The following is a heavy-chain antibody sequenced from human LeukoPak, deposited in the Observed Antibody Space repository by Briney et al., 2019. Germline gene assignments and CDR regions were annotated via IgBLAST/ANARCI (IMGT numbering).Heavy chain of an antibody. Sequence: ASVKVSCKASGYTFTVHYLHWLRQAPGQGLEWMGWIKPDSGATNFAQNFQGRVTKTSDTSINTAYMELSSLRSEDTAVYYCARMRYDFWSGYYSHDAFDIWGQGTMVTVSS. CDR2: IKPDSGAT. V-gene: IGHV1-2*02. CDR1: GYTFTVHY. D-gene: IGHD3-3*01. J-gene: IGHJ3*02. CDR3: ARMRYDFWSGYYSHDAFDI.